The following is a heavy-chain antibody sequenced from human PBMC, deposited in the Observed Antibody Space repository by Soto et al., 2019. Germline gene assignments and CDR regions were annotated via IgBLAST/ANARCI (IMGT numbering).Heavy chain of an antibody. CDR2: IWYDGSNK. CDR1: GSTFSNYG. J-gene: IGHJ4*02. D-gene: IGHD3-16*01. V-gene: IGHV3-33*01. Sequence: VKLVESGGGVVQPGRSLRLSCAASGSTFSNYGMHWVRQAPGKGPEWVAVIWYDGSNKNYGESVKGRFSISRDNSKNTLYLDINSRRTEDTAVYYCARDGGSHGPSYFDSWGQGSLVIVSS. CDR3: ARDGGSHGPSYFDS.